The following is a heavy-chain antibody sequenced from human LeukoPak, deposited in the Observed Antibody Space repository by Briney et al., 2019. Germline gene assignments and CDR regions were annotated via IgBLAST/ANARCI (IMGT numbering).Heavy chain of an antibody. Sequence: GGSLRLSCAASGFTFDTYSMNWVRQAPGKGLEWVSSISSSSSYIYYADSVKGRFTISRDNAKNSLYLQMNSLRAEDTALYYCARVGGSNRYEDYWGQGTLVTVSS. J-gene: IGHJ4*02. CDR2: ISSSSSYI. CDR1: GFTFDTYS. D-gene: IGHD6-13*01. V-gene: IGHV3-21*01. CDR3: ARVGGSNRYEDY.